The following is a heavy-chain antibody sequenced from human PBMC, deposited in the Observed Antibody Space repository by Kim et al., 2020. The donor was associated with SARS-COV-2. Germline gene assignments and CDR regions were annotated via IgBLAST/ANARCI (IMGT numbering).Heavy chain of an antibody. Sequence: SETLSLTCTVSGGSISSSSYYWGWIRQPPGKGLEWIGSIYYSGSTYYNPSLKSRVTISVDTSKNQFSLKLSSVTAADTAVYYCARHEAWFGKDWGQGTLVTVSS. J-gene: IGHJ4*02. CDR1: GGSISSSSYY. D-gene: IGHD3-10*01. CDR3: ARHEAWFGKD. CDR2: IYYSGST. V-gene: IGHV4-39*01.